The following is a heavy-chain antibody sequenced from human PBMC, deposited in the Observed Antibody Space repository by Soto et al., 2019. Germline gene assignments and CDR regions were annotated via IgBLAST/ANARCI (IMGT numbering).Heavy chain of an antibody. Sequence: GASVKVSCKASGYTFTGYYMHWVRQAPGQGLEWMGWINPNSGGTNYAQKFQGWVTMTRDTSISTAYMELSRLRSDDMAVYYCARADSSGLGFDYWGQGTLVTVSS. CDR1: GYTFTGYY. D-gene: IGHD3-22*01. V-gene: IGHV1-2*04. J-gene: IGHJ4*02. CDR2: INPNSGGT. CDR3: ARADSSGLGFDY.